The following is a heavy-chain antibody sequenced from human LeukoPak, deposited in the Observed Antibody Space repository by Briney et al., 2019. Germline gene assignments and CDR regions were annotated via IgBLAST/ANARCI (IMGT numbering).Heavy chain of an antibody. V-gene: IGHV1-2*02. D-gene: IGHD2-15*01. CDR1: GYTFTDYY. J-gene: IGHJ1*01. CDR2: INPNSGGT. Sequence: ASVKVSCKASGYTFTDYYMHWVRQAPGQGLEWTGWINPNSGGTNYAQNFQGRATMTRDTSIRTAYMELSSLGSDDTAVYYCARSMSGGLGFFQSWGQGTLVVVSS. CDR3: ARSMSGGLGFFQS.